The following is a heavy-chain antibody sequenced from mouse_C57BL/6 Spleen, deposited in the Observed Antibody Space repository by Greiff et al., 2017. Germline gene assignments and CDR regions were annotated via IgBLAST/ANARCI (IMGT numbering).Heavy chain of an antibody. CDR2: IYPGDGDT. J-gene: IGHJ2*01. CDR1: GYAFSSSW. D-gene: IGHD3-2*01. CDR3: AKTATAPYFDY. Sequence: QVQLQQSGPELVKPGASVKISCKASGYAFSSSWMNWVKQRPGKGLEWIGRIYPGDGDTNYNGKFKGKATLTAYKSSSTAYMQLSSLTSEDSAVYFCAKTATAPYFDYWGQGTTRTVSS. V-gene: IGHV1-82*01.